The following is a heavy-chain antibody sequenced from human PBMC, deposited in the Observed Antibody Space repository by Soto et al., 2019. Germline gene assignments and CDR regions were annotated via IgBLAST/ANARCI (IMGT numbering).Heavy chain of an antibody. CDR2: IYYSGST. D-gene: IGHD6-13*01. J-gene: IGHJ6*02. Sequence: SETLSLTCTVSVGSVSSGSYYWSWIRQPPGKGLEWIGYIYYSGSTNYNPSLKSRVTISVDTSKNQFSLKLSSVTAADTAVYYCARDPGSSWQRGLYYYGMDVWGQGTTVTVSS. CDR3: ARDPGSSWQRGLYYYGMDV. V-gene: IGHV4-61*01. CDR1: VGSVSSGSYY.